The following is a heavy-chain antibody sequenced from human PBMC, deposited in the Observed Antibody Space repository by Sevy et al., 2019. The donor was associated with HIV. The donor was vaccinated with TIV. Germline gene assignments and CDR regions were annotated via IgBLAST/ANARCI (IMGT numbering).Heavy chain of an antibody. J-gene: IGHJ6*02. CDR2: ISSSGSTI. CDR1: GFTFSSYE. V-gene: IGHV3-48*03. D-gene: IGHD2-15*01. Sequence: GGSLRLSCAASGFTFSSYEMNWVRQAPGKGLEWVSYISSSGSTIYYAGSVKGRFTISRDNAKNSLYLQMNSLRAEDTAVYYCARDRVGRSWNYYYYGMDVWGQGTTVTVSS. CDR3: ARDRVGRSWNYYYYGMDV.